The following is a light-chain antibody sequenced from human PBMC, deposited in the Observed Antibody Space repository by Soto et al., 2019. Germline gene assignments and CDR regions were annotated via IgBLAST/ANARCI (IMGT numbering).Light chain of an antibody. V-gene: IGLV2-14*01. CDR2: EVT. J-gene: IGLJ3*02. Sequence: QSALTQPASVSGSPGQWITISCTGTSSDVGAYNFVSWYQQYPGKAPKLIIYEVTNRPSGVSNRFSGSKSGNTASLTISGLQAEDEADYYCNSYTSSSARVFGGGTKVTVL. CDR3: NSYTSSSARV. CDR1: SSDVGAYNF.